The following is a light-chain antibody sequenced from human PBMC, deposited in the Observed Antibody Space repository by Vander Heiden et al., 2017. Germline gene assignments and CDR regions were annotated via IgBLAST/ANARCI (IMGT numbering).Light chain of an antibody. J-gene: IGKJ4*01. CDR3: QQYNSS. Sequence: IQMTQSPSTLSASVGDRVTITCRASQSISSWLAWYQQKPGKAPKLLIYKASSLESGVPSRFSGSGSGTEFTLTISSLQPDDFATYYCQQYNSSFGGGTKVEIK. CDR1: QSISSW. CDR2: KAS. V-gene: IGKV1-5*03.